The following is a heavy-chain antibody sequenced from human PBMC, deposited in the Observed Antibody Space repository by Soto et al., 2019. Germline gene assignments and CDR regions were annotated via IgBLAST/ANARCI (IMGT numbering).Heavy chain of an antibody. J-gene: IGHJ4*02. Sequence: GGSLRLSCAASGFTFSSYWMSWVRQAPGKGLEWVANIKQDGSEKYYVDSVKGRFTISRDNAKNSLYLQMNSLRAEDTAVYYCARPRGLWSGYSYDYWGQGTLVTVSS. CDR1: GFTFSSYW. CDR3: ARPRGLWSGYSYDY. D-gene: IGHD3-3*01. CDR2: IKQDGSEK. V-gene: IGHV3-7*01.